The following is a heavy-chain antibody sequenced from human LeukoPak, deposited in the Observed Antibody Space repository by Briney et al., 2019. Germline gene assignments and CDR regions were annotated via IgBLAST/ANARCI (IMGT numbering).Heavy chain of an antibody. V-gene: IGHV5-51*01. CDR2: IHPADSDT. Sequence: GESLKISCKASGYSFTDFWIGWVRQLPGKGLEWMGNIHPADSDTRYSPSFQGHVTISADKSINTAYLQWTSLNVSDTAMYYCARTYTSGWCANWGQGTLVTVSS. CDR1: GYSFTDFW. D-gene: IGHD6-13*01. J-gene: IGHJ4*02. CDR3: ARTYTSGWCAN.